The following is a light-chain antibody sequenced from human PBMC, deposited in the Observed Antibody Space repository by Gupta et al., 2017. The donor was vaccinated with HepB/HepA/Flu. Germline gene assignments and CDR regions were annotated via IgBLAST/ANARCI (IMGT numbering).Light chain of an antibody. CDR3: CSYAGGSTYVI. Sequence: QSALTQPASVSGAPGQSITISCTGTSIDVGSYNLVSWYQQHPGKAPKLMIYEVSKRPSGVSNRFSGSRSGNTASLTISGLQAEDEADYYCCSYAGGSTYVIFGGGTKLTVL. V-gene: IGLV2-23*02. CDR1: SIDVGSYNL. CDR2: EVS. J-gene: IGLJ2*01.